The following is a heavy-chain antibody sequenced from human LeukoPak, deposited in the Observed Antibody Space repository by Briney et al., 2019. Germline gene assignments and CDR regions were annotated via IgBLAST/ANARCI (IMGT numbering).Heavy chain of an antibody. CDR2: IKPDGTTK. CDR3: ARSIPYGTTWYGRSDY. Sequence: PGGSLRLSCTASGFTFGDYAMSWIRQAPGKGLEWVANIKPDGTTKFYVDSVKGRFTISRDNALNSLYLQMNSLRAEDTAIYYCARSIPYGTTWYGRSDYWGQGTLVTVSS. CDR1: GFTFGDYA. V-gene: IGHV3-7*03. J-gene: IGHJ4*02. D-gene: IGHD6-13*01.